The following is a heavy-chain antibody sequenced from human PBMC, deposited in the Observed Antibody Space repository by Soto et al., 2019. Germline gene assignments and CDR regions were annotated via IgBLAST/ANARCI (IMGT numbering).Heavy chain of an antibody. CDR3: AKVLMYYVFWSGPTNYYHYGMDV. J-gene: IGHJ6*02. CDR2: ISYDGSNK. V-gene: IGHV3-30*18. CDR1: GFTFSSYG. Sequence: GGSLRLSCAASGFTFSSYGMHWVRQAPGKGLEWVAVISYDGSNKYYADSVKGRFTISRDNSKNTLYLQMNSLRAEDTAVYYCAKVLMYYVFWSGPTNYYHYGMDVWGQGTTVTVSS. D-gene: IGHD3-3*01.